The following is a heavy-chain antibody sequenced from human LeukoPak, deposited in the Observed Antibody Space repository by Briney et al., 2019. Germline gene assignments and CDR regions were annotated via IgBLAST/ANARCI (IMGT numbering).Heavy chain of an antibody. J-gene: IGHJ4*02. D-gene: IGHD3-22*01. CDR3: ARDSGDSSYPDY. V-gene: IGHV1-46*04. CDR2: INPSGGST. Sequence: ASVKVSCKASGYTFTNYNIHWVRQAPGQGLEWMGIINPSGGSTNYAQKLQGRVTMTRDTSTSTVYMELSSLRSDDTAVYYCARDSGDSSYPDYWGQGTLVTVSS. CDR1: GYTFTNYN.